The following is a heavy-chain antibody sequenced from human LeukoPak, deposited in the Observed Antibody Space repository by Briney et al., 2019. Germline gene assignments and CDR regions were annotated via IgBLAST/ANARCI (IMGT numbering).Heavy chain of an antibody. J-gene: IGHJ1*01. V-gene: IGHV3-15*01. CDR3: TTDLRPRYFQH. CDR2: IKSKTDGGTT. CDR1: VRPFSNAW. Sequence: NPGRSRGLLWAASVRPFSNAWKSLGRPAPLKGPAPAGRIKSKTDGGTTDYAAPVKGRFTISRDDSKNTLYLQMNSLKTEDTAVYYCTTDLRPRYFQHWGQGTLVTVSS.